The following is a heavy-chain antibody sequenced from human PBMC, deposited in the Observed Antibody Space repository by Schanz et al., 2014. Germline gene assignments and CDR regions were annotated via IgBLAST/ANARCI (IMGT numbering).Heavy chain of an antibody. Sequence: EVQLLESGGTVVQPGGSLRVSCAASGFVFRTFAMYWVRQAPGKGLEWVSTIYSSGSTYYADSVRGRFTISRDNSKNTLYLQMKSLRVEDTAVYYCVKDPDKYNWNDVEGMDVWGPGTTVTVSS. J-gene: IGHJ6*01. CDR1: GFVFRTFA. D-gene: IGHD1-1*01. CDR2: IYSSGST. V-gene: IGHV3-23*05. CDR3: VKDPDKYNWNDVEGMDV.